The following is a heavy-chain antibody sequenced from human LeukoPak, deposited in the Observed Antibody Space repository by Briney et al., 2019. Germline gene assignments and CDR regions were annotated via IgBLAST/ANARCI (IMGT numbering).Heavy chain of an antibody. CDR2: ISGSGGST. Sequence: AGGSLRLSCAASGFTFSSYAMNWVRQAPGKGLEWVSSISGSGGSTYCADSVKGRFTISRDNSKNTLYLQMNSLRAEDTAVYYCANPPTVTSLDYWGQGTLVTVSS. CDR3: ANPPTVTSLDY. V-gene: IGHV3-23*01. D-gene: IGHD4-11*01. CDR1: GFTFSSYA. J-gene: IGHJ4*02.